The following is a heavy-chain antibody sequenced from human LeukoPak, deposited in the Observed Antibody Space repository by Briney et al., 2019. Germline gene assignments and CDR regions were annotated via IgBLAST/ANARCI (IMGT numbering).Heavy chain of an antibody. D-gene: IGHD6-13*01. V-gene: IGHV3-23*01. Sequence: GGSLRLSCAASGFTLSSYAMSWVRQGPGKGLEWVSAISVSGNTYHADSVKGRFTISRDSSKNTLYLQMNSLRAGDAAVYYCAKGGKGSSWYDFDYWGQGTLVTVSS. CDR2: ISVSGNT. CDR1: GFTLSSYA. J-gene: IGHJ4*02. CDR3: AKGGKGSSWYDFDY.